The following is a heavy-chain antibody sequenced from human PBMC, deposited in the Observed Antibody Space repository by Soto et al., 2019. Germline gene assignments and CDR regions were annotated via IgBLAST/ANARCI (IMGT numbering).Heavy chain of an antibody. CDR2: INSDGSST. CDR1: GITFSSYW. V-gene: IGHV3-74*01. D-gene: IGHD1-1*01. Sequence: VQLVESGGGLVQPGGSLRLSCAASGITFSSYWMHWVRQAPGKGLVWVSRINSDGSSTYYADSVKGRFTISRDNAKNTLYLQMNSLRAEDTAVYYCARVDSVQRRNALGYWGQGTLVTVSS. CDR3: ARVDSVQRRNALGY. J-gene: IGHJ4*02.